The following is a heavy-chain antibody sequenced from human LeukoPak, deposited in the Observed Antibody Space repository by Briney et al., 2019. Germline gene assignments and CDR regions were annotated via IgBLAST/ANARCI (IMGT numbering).Heavy chain of an antibody. CDR3: ARVRIAVAAFYFDY. CDR2: IYYSGST. Sequence: SETLSLTCTVSGGSISSSSYYWGWIRQPPGKGLEWIVSIYYSGSTYYNQSLKSRVTISVDTSKNQFSLKLSSVTAADTAVYYCARVRIAVAAFYFDYWGQGTLVTVSS. CDR1: GGSISSSSYY. J-gene: IGHJ4*02. V-gene: IGHV4-39*07. D-gene: IGHD6-19*01.